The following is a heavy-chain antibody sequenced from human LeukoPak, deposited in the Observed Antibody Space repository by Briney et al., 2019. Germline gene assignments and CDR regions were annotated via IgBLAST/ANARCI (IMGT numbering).Heavy chain of an antibody. D-gene: IGHD5-18*01. V-gene: IGHV3-23*01. CDR3: AKAQGYSYGQPVDY. J-gene: IGHJ4*02. CDR1: GFTFSRYA. Sequence: GGSLRLSCAASGFTFSRYAMSWVRPAPGKGLEWVSAISGSGGSTYYADSVKGRFTISRDNAKNTLYLQMNSLRAEDTAVYYCAKAQGYSYGQPVDYWGQGTLVTVSS. CDR2: ISGSGGST.